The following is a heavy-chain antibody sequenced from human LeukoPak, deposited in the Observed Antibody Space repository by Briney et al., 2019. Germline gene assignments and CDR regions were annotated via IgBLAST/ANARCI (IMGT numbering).Heavy chain of an antibody. V-gene: IGHV3-53*01. Sequence: GGSLRLSCAASGFTVSSNYMSWVRQAPGKGLEWVSVIYSGGTTYYADSVKGRFTISRDNSNNTLYLQMNSLRADDTAAYYCARGPVTKFEIWGQGTILTVSS. CDR2: IYSGGTT. D-gene: IGHD4-17*01. J-gene: IGHJ3*02. CDR1: GFTVSSNY. CDR3: ARGPVTKFEI.